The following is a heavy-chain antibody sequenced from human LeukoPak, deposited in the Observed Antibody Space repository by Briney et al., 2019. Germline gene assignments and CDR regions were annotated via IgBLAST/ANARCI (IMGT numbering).Heavy chain of an antibody. V-gene: IGHV3-30*02. D-gene: IGHD3-10*01. CDR2: IRYDGTYK. CDR1: GFTFSDFG. Sequence: GGSLRLSCEASGFTFSDFGMHWVRQAPGKGLECVTFIRYDGTYKYYADSVKGRFTISRDNSKKTLYLEMNSLRPEDTAVYYCAKDEGRSDRYGSGSYPPYWGQGTLVTVSS. J-gene: IGHJ4*02. CDR3: AKDEGRSDRYGSGSYPPY.